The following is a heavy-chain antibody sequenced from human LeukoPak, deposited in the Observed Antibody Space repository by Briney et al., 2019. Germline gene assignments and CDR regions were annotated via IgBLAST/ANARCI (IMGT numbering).Heavy chain of an antibody. V-gene: IGHV3-33*01. CDR1: GFTFSSYG. D-gene: IGHD2-2*01. CDR3: ARDGIVVVPAAMLHNYYYGMDV. Sequence: GGSLRLSCAASGFTFSSYGMHWVRQAPGKGLEWVADIWYDGSNKYYADSVKGRFTISRDNSKNTLYLQMNSLRAEDTAVYYCARDGIVVVPAAMLHNYYYGMDVWGQGTTVTVSS. CDR2: IWYDGSNK. J-gene: IGHJ6*02.